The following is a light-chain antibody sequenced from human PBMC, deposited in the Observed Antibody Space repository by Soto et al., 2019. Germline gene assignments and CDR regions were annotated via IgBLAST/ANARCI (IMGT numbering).Light chain of an antibody. CDR1: QSISSRS. CDR2: GTS. V-gene: IGKV3-20*01. CDR3: HQYGKSPFT. J-gene: IGKJ3*01. Sequence: EIVLTQSPGTLSLSPGERATLSCRASQSISSRSLAWYQQKSGQAPRLAIFGTSSRAIGIPDRFSASGSATDFTLTISRLEPEDFAVYYCHQYGKSPFTFGPGTKVDIK.